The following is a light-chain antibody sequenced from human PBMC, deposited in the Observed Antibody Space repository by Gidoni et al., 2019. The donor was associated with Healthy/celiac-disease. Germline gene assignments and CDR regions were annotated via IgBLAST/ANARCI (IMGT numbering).Light chain of an antibody. V-gene: IGLV4-69*01. CDR2: VNIDGSH. Sequence: QLVLTQSPSASASLGASVKRTCTLSSGHSNYAIAWHQQQPEKGPRYLMKVNIDGSHNKGDGIPDRFSGSRSGAERYLTISSLQSEDEADYYCQTWGTGLGVFGGGTKLTVL. CDR3: QTWGTGLGV. CDR1: SGHSNYA. J-gene: IGLJ3*02.